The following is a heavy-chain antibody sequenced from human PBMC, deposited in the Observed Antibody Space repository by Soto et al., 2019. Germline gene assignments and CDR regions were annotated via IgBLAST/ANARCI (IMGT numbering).Heavy chain of an antibody. Sequence: EVQLVESGGGLVKPGGSLRLSCAASGFTFSDAWMNWVRQAPGKGLEWVGGIKSKAGGGAIDYAAPVKGRLTISRDDSKDTLYLQINSLKPEDTAVYYCTTDGYFGGVVVALQFWGQGTMITVSS. CDR3: TTDGYFGGVVVALQF. J-gene: IGHJ3*01. CDR2: IKSKAGGGAI. V-gene: IGHV3-15*07. D-gene: IGHD3-10*01. CDR1: GFTFSDAW.